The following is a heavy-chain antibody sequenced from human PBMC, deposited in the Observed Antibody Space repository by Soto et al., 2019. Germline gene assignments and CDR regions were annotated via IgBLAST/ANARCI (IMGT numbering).Heavy chain of an antibody. V-gene: IGHV3-30-3*01. D-gene: IGHD6-19*01. Sequence: GGSLRLSCAASGFTFSSYAMHWVRQAPGKGLEWVAVISYDGSNKYYADSVKGRFTISRDNSKNTLYLQMNSLRAEDTAVYYRARARGGIAVAGTLVCWGQGTLVTVSS. CDR2: ISYDGSNK. CDR1: GFTFSSYA. J-gene: IGHJ4*02. CDR3: ARARGGIAVAGTLVC.